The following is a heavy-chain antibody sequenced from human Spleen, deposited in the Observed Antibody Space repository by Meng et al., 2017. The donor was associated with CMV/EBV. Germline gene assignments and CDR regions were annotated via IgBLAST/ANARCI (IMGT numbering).Heavy chain of an antibody. CDR1: GASFSCYY. Sequence: GASFSCYYWSWIRQPPGKRLAWIGGINHSGSAHYTPSLTSRVPISVDTSKNQFSLKLSSVPAADTAVYYCARGRIRGIAARPGFFDYWGQGTLVTVSS. CDR3: ARGRIRGIAARPGFFDY. CDR2: INHSGSA. V-gene: IGHV4-34*01. D-gene: IGHD6-6*01. J-gene: IGHJ4*02.